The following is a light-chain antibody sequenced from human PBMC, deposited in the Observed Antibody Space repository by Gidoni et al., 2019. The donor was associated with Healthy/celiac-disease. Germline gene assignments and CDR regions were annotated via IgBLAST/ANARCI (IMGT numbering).Light chain of an antibody. CDR1: QSVSSN. V-gene: IGKV3-15*01. J-gene: IGKJ4*01. CDR3: QQYNNWPFT. Sequence: EIVMTQSPATLSVSPGERDTLACRASQSVSSNLAWYQQQPGQAPRLLIYGVSTRATGVPASYSGSGSGTEFTLTFSSLQSEDFAVYYCQQYNNWPFTFGGGTKVEIK. CDR2: GVS.